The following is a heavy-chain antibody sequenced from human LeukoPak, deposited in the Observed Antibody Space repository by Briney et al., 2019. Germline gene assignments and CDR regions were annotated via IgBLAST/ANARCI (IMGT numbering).Heavy chain of an antibody. CDR1: GGSFSGYY. Sequence: SETLSLTCAVFGGSFSGYYWTWIRQPPGKGLEWIGEINHSGSTNYNPSLKSRVTISVDTSKHQFSLRLNSVTAADTAVYYCARGPVVDYFDGSGYYHFDSWGQGTPVTVSS. CDR3: ARGPVVDYFDGSGYYHFDS. CDR2: INHSGST. V-gene: IGHV4-34*01. D-gene: IGHD3-22*01. J-gene: IGHJ4*02.